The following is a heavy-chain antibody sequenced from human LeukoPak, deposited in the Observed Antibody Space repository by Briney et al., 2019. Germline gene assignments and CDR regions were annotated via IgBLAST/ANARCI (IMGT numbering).Heavy chain of an antibody. CDR3: ASGQLGNYYFDY. Sequence: SDTLSHTRSLSGGSISSYYWRWIRQPPGKGLVWIGYIYYSGSTNYNPSLKSRVTISVDTSKNQFSLNLSSVTAADTAVYYCASGQLGNYYFDYWGQGTLVTVSS. V-gene: IGHV4-59*07. J-gene: IGHJ4*02. CDR2: IYYSGST. CDR1: GGSISSYY. D-gene: IGHD1-1*01.